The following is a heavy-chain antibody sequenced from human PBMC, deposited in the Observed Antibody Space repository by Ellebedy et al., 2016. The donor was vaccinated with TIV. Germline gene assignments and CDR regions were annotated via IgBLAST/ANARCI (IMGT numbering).Heavy chain of an antibody. CDR3: ASLHSSGWYPLDY. J-gene: IGHJ4*02. V-gene: IGHV3-7*01. Sequence: GESLKISXAASGFTFSSYWMSWVRQAPGKGLEWVANIKQDGSEKYYADSVKGRFTISRDNSKNTLYLQMNSLRAEDTAVYYCASLHSSGWYPLDYWGQGTLVTVSS. CDR2: IKQDGSEK. CDR1: GFTFSSYW. D-gene: IGHD6-19*01.